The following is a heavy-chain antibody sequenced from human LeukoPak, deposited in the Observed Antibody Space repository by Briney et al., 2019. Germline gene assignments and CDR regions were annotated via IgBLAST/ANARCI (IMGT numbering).Heavy chain of an antibody. CDR1: GFTFSDYS. J-gene: IGHJ6*03. V-gene: IGHV3-30*02. CDR3: AREVPLYSYGRYYYYYYMDV. Sequence: GGSLRLSCAASGFTFSDYSMHWVRQAPGKGLNWVAFIRYDGNNKYYADSVKGRFTISRDNSKNTLYLQMNSLRAEDTAVYYCAREVPLYSYGRYYYYYYMDVWGKGTTVTVSS. CDR2: IRYDGNNK. D-gene: IGHD5-18*01.